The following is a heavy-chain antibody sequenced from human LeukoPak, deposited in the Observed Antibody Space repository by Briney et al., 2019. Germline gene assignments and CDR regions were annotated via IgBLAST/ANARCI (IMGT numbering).Heavy chain of an antibody. D-gene: IGHD2-15*01. J-gene: IGHJ3*02. V-gene: IGHV1-2*02. CDR3: ARYVVVVAAGGEHDAFDI. CDR1: GYTVTGYY. Sequence: GASVKVSCKASGYTVTGYYMHWVRQAPGQGLEWMGWINPNSGGTNYAQKFQGRVTMTRDTSISTAYMELSRLRSDDTAVYYCARYVVVVAAGGEHDAFDIWGQGTMVTVSS. CDR2: INPNSGGT.